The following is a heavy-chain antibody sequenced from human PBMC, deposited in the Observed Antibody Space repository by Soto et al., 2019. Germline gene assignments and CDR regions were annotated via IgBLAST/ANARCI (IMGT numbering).Heavy chain of an antibody. Sequence: QLQLQESGPGLVKPSETLSLTCTVSGCSISSSTYYWGWIRQPPGKGLAWIGSIYYSGSTYYNPSLKGRVTITADTSKNQFSMKLSAVTAADTAVYYCARVHSSGWYLDYWGQGTLVTVSS. V-gene: IGHV4-39*01. CDR3: ARVHSSGWYLDY. J-gene: IGHJ4*02. CDR1: GCSISSSTYY. CDR2: IYYSGST. D-gene: IGHD6-19*01.